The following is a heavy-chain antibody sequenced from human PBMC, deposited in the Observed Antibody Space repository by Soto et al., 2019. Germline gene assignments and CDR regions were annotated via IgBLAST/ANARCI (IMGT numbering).Heavy chain of an antibody. J-gene: IGHJ6*02. CDR3: ARLRSYILDV. Sequence: SETLSLTCTVSGGSISSGGYYWSWIRQHPGKGLEWIGYIYYSGSTYYNPSLKSRVTISVDTSKNQFSLKLSSVTAADTAVYYCARLRSYILDVWGQGTTVTVSS. D-gene: IGHD3-3*02. V-gene: IGHV4-31*03. CDR2: IYYSGST. CDR1: GGSISSGGYY.